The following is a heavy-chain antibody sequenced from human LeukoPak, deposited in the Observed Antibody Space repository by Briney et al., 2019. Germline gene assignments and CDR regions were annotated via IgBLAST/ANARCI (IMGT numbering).Heavy chain of an antibody. CDR1: DYDFINYG. Sequence: ASVKVSCKASDYDFINYGISWVRQAPGQGLEWMGWRSIYNGNTDYKLQGRVTMTTGTSTSTAYMEVRSLRSDDTAVYYCARGGPFPCGSSSREYYLDYWGQGTLFTVSS. J-gene: IGHJ4*02. CDR2: RSIYNGNT. CDR3: ARGGPFPCGSSSREYYLDY. V-gene: IGHV1-18*01. D-gene: IGHD6-6*01.